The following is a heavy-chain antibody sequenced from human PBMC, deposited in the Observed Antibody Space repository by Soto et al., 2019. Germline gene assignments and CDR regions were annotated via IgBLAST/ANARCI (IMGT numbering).Heavy chain of an antibody. CDR3: STYDYTNMTVVLLDN. J-gene: IGHJ4*01. D-gene: IGHD3-22*01. V-gene: IGHV3-15*07. CDR2: IKSKSHGGTT. CDR1: GLTVSTAW. Sequence: GGSLRLSCAVSGLTVSTAWIKWVRQAPGKGLEWVGRIKSKSHGGTTDFAAPVKGRFAISRDDSKSIAHTEINSLKIEHKAVYYCSTYDYTNMTVVLLDNWRRGILVTVSA.